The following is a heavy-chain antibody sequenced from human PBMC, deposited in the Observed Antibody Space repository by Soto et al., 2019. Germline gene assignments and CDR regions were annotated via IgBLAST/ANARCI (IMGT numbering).Heavy chain of an antibody. CDR2: ISYDGSNK. Sequence: GGSLRLSCAASGFTFSSYGMHWVRQAPGKGLEWVAVISYDGSNKYYADSVKGRFTISRDNSKNTLYLQMNSLRAEDTAVYYCAKDTVKPYYDFWSGLDYWGQGTLVTVSS. CDR3: AKDTVKPYYDFWSGLDY. V-gene: IGHV3-30*18. D-gene: IGHD3-3*01. CDR1: GFTFSSYG. J-gene: IGHJ4*02.